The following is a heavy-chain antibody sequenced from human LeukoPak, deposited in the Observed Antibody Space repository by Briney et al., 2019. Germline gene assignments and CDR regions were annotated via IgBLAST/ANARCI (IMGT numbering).Heavy chain of an antibody. CDR1: GYTFTSYD. D-gene: IGHD3-22*01. V-gene: IGHV1-8*01. J-gene: IGHJ4*02. CDR2: MNPNSGNT. Sequence: ASVKVSCKASGYTFTSYDINRVRQAPGQGLEWMGWMNPNSGNTGYAQKFQGRVTMTRNTSISTAYMELSSLRSEDTAVYYCARASYDSSGYYPDYWGQGTLVTVSS. CDR3: ARASYDSSGYYPDY.